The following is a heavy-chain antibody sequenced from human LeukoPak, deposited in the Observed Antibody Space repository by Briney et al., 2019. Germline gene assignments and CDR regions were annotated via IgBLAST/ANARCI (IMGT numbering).Heavy chain of an antibody. CDR1: GGSFSGYY. Sequence: SETLSLTCAVYGGSFSGYYWSWIRQPPGKGLEWIGEINHSGSTNHNPSLKSRVTISVDTSKNQFSLKLSSVTAADTAVYYCARLWLLGNWFDPWGQGTLVTVSS. J-gene: IGHJ5*02. CDR2: INHSGST. V-gene: IGHV4-34*01. CDR3: ARLWLLGNWFDP. D-gene: IGHD2-15*01.